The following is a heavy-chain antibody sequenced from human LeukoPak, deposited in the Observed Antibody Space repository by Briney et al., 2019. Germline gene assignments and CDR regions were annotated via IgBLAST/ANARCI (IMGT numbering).Heavy chain of an antibody. J-gene: IGHJ4*02. CDR2: ISASGGAT. V-gene: IGHV3-23*01. CDR3: AKRARPVAGTGQFDY. D-gene: IGHD6-19*01. CDR1: GFTFRNYG. Sequence: GGTLRLSCGASGFTFRNYGMNWVRQAPRKGLEWVSSISASGGATYYADSVKGRFTISRDSATNTVYLQMNSLRAEDTAVYYCAKRARPVAGTGQFDYWGQGTLVTVSS.